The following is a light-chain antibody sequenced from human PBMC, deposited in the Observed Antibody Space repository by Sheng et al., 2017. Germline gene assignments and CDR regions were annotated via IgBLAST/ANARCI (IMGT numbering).Light chain of an antibody. CDR1: QSISSN. CDR2: GAS. J-gene: IGKJ2*01. CDR3: QQYGTSPYT. Sequence: MTQSPSTLSASVGDRVTITCRASQSISSNLAWYQQKPGQAPRLLIYGASTRATGIPARFSGSGSGTEFTLTISSLQSEDFAVYYCQQYGTSPYTFGQGTKLEI. V-gene: IGKV3-15*01.